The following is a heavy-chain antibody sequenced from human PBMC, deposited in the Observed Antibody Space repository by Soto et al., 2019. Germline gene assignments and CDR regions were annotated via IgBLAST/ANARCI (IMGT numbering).Heavy chain of an antibody. D-gene: IGHD4-17*01. CDR1: GFSLRNSW. V-gene: IGHV3-74*01. Sequence: EVQLLESGGGLVQPGGSLRLSCATSGFSLRNSWMHWVRQAPGKGLLWVARVSNDGRTTWYADSVKGRFTISKDNDRNTLNLQMNSLRAEDTAVYYCLRSVREGGHWGQGTLVTVSS. CDR2: VSNDGRTT. J-gene: IGHJ4*02. CDR3: LRSVREGGH.